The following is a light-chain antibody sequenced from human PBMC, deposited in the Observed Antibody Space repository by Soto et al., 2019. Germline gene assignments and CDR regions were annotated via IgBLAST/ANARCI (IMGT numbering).Light chain of an antibody. V-gene: IGKV3-15*01. CDR3: QQYNNWPLT. CDR1: QSMYNN. J-gene: IGKJ4*01. CDR2: HAS. Sequence: EIVMTQSPATRSVSPGERATLSCRASQSMYNNLAWYQQKPGQAPRLLIYHASTRATGIPARFSGSGSGTESTLTISSLQSEDFAVYYCQQYNNWPLTFGGGTKVEIK.